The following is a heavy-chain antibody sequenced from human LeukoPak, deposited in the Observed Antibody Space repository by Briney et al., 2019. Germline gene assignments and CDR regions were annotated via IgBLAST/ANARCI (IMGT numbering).Heavy chain of an antibody. CDR1: GGSISSYY. Sequence: PSETLSLTCTVSGGSISSYYWSWIRQPPGKGLEWIGYIYYSGSTNYNPSPKSRVTISVDTSKNQFSLKLSSVTAADTAVYYCAREDSGYGYYMDVWGKGTTVTVSS. CDR3: AREDSGYGYYMDV. CDR2: IYYSGST. J-gene: IGHJ6*03. D-gene: IGHD5-12*01. V-gene: IGHV4-59*01.